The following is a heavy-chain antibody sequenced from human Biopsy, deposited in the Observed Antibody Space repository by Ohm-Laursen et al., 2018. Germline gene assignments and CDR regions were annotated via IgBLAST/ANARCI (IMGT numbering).Heavy chain of an antibody. Sequence: SLRLSCTASGFPVSDYYMSWIRQAPGRGLEWVSDINSSGSTKYHEESVKGRFTISRDNAMNSVYLQMTSLRGVDTAVCYCAGAVGIAADPIDYWGQGTLVTVSS. CDR2: INSSGSTK. V-gene: IGHV3-11*01. CDR3: AGAVGIAADPIDY. J-gene: IGHJ4*02. D-gene: IGHD6-25*01. CDR1: GFPVSDYY.